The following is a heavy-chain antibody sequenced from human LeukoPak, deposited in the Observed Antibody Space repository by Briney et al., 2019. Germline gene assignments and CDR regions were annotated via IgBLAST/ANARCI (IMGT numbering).Heavy chain of an antibody. CDR3: ARDPGWSSFDI. D-gene: IGHD2-15*01. CDR2: INQDAGTT. J-gene: IGHJ3*02. Sequence: GGSLRLSCVASGFSFTSYWMSWVRQAPGRDLEFVANINQDAGTTNYVDSVKGRFTISRDNAENSLYLQMSSLRAEDTALYYCARDPGWSSFDIWGQGIMVTVSS. CDR1: GFSFTSYW. V-gene: IGHV3-7*03.